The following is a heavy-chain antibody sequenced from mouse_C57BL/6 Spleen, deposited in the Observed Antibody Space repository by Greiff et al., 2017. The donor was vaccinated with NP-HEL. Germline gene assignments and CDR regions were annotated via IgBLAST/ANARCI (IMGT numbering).Heavy chain of an antibody. D-gene: IGHD1-1*01. V-gene: IGHV1-50*01. CDR2: IDPSDSYT. J-gene: IGHJ4*01. CDR1: GYTFTSYW. Sequence: QVQLQQPGAELVKPGASVKLSCKASGYTFTSYWMQWVKQRPGQGLEWIGEIDPSDSYTNYNQKFKGKATLTVDTSSSTAYMQLSSLTSEDSAVYDCARTTVVRYAMDYWGQGTSVTVSS. CDR3: ARTTVVRYAMDY.